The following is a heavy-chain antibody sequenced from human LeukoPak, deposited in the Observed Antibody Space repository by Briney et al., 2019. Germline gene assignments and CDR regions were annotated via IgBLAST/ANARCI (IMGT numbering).Heavy chain of an antibody. V-gene: IGHV4-4*07. Sequence: SETLSLTCSVSGGSISSYYWSWIRQPAGKGREWIGRIYTSGSTNYNPSLKSRVTMSVDTSKNQFSLKLSSVTAAYKAVYYCARGVIFYDYVWGSYNWFDPWGQGTLVTVSS. CDR1: GGSISSYY. J-gene: IGHJ5*02. CDR2: IYTSGST. CDR3: ARGVIFYDYVWGSYNWFDP. D-gene: IGHD3-16*01.